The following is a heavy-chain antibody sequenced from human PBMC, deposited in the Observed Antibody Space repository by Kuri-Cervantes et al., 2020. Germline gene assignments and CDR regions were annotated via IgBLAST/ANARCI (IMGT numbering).Heavy chain of an antibody. J-gene: IGHJ6*03. V-gene: IGHV3-48*04. CDR3: ARDLARLYSYMDV. Sequence: GESLKISCTASGFTFGDYAMSWVRQAPGKGLEWVSYIGGSSSTTTYYADSVKGRFTIPRDNAKNTLYLQMNSLRAEDTAVYYCARDLARLYSYMDVWGKGTTVTVSS. CDR1: GFTFGDYA. CDR2: IGGSSSTTT.